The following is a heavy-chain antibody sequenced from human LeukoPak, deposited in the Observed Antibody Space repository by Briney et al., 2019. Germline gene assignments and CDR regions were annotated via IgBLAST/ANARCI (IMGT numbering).Heavy chain of an antibody. Sequence: ASVRVSCKASGYTFTGYHMHWVRQAPGQGLEWMGRINPNSGDTNYAQKFQGRVTMTRDTSINTAYMELSRLTSDDTAVYYCARGYYPLAVAGAYLNYLDYWGQGSLVTVSS. J-gene: IGHJ4*02. CDR3: ARGYYPLAVAGAYLNYLDY. CDR2: INPNSGDT. CDR1: GYTFTGYH. V-gene: IGHV1-2*06. D-gene: IGHD6-19*01.